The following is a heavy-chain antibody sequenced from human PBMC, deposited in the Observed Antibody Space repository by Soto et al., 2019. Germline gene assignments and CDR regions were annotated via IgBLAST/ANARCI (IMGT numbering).Heavy chain of an antibody. CDR1: GFSLSNARMG. CDR3: ARRVGGGGWIAARFRYYFDY. V-gene: IGHV2-26*01. Sequence: SGPTLVNPTETLTLTCTVSGFSLSNARMGVSWIRQPPGKALEWLAHIFSNDEKSYSTSLKSRLTISKDTSKSQVVPTMTNMDPVATATYFCARRVGGGGWIAARFRYYFDYWGQ. CDR2: IFSNDEK. J-gene: IGHJ4*02. D-gene: IGHD6-6*01.